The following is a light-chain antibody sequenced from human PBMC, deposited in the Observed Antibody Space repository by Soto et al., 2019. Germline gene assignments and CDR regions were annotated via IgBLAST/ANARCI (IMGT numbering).Light chain of an antibody. Sequence: QSVLTQPRSVSGSPGQSVTISCTGTGSDFGGYDYVSWYQQRPGKAPKLMIYDVTKRPSGVPDRFSGSRSGNTASLTISGLQVEDDADYYCCSYAGTYTFYVFGTGTKVTVL. J-gene: IGLJ1*01. CDR2: DVT. CDR1: GSDFGGYDY. CDR3: CSYAGTYTFYV. V-gene: IGLV2-11*01.